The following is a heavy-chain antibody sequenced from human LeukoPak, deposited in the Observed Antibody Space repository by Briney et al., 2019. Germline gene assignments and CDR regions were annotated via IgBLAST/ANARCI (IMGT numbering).Heavy chain of an antibody. CDR2: INTDGSST. V-gene: IGHV3-74*01. D-gene: IGHD1-26*01. CDR1: GFTFSSYW. Sequence: GSLRLSCAASGFTFSSYWMHWVRQAPGKGLVWVSRINTDGSSTSYADSVKGRFTISRDNSKNTLYLQMNSLRAEDTAVYYCAKAISYLGGATRNYWGQGTLVAVSS. J-gene: IGHJ4*02. CDR3: AKAISYLGGATRNY.